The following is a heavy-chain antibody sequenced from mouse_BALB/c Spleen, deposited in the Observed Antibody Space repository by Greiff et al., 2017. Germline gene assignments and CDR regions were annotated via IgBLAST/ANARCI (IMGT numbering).Heavy chain of an antibody. CDR2: IWTGGGT. CDR3: VSGYSAWFAY. CDR1: GFSLTSYD. D-gene: IGHD2-14*01. J-gene: IGHJ3*01. V-gene: IGHV2-9-2*01. Sequence: VKLMESGPGLVAPSQSLSITCTVSGFSLTSYDISWIRQPPGKGLEWLGVIWTGGGTNYNSAFMSRLSISKDNSKSQAFLKMNSLQTDDTAIYYCVSGYSAWFAYWGQGTLVTVSA.